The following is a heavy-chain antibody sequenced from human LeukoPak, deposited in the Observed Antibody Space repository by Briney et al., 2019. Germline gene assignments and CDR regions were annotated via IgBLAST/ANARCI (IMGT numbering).Heavy chain of an antibody. CDR2: IEEDGSEK. Sequence: GGSLRLSCAASGFTFSSYWMTWVRQAPGKGLEWVANIEEDGSEKNYVDSVKGRFTISRDNAKNSLYLQMNSLRAEDTAVYYCARVAGYCSSTSCYYYYGMDVWGQGTTVTVSS. CDR3: ARVAGYCSSTSCYYYYGMDV. D-gene: IGHD2-2*01. CDR1: GFTFSSYW. J-gene: IGHJ6*02. V-gene: IGHV3-7*01.